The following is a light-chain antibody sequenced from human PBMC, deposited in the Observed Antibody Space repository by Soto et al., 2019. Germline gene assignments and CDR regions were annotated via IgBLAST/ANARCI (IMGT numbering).Light chain of an antibody. CDR2: AAS. Sequence: DIQMTQSPSSVSASVGDRVTITCRASQGIKSWLAWYQHKPGKAPKVLIFAASSLQSGVPSRLSGSGSGTDFSLTITNLQPEDLATYYCQQVNSFPLTFGGGTKVDIK. CDR1: QGIKSW. CDR3: QQVNSFPLT. J-gene: IGKJ4*01. V-gene: IGKV1-12*01.